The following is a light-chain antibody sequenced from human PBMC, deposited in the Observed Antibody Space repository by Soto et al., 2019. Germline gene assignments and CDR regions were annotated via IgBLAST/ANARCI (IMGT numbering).Light chain of an antibody. CDR1: SGSIASNY. CDR2: EDN. CDR3: QSYDSSSRV. J-gene: IGLJ3*02. Sequence: FMLTQPHSVSESPGKTVTISCTRSSGSIASNYVQWFQQRPGSAPTTVIYEDNQRPSGVPDRFSVSIDSSSNSASLTISGLKTEDEADYYCQSYDSSSRVFGGGTKLTVL. V-gene: IGLV6-57*04.